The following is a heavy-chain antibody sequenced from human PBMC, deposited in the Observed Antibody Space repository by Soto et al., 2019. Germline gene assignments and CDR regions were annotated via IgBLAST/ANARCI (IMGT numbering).Heavy chain of an antibody. J-gene: IGHJ3*02. CDR3: AGLPNSGSYYDAFDI. CDR2: LYTGGTI. V-gene: IGHV3-53*01. CDR1: GFSVSSKY. Sequence: GGSLRLSCAASGFSVSSKYMSWVRQAPEKGLEWVSVLYTGGTIFYTDSVKGRFTISRDSSKNTLYLQMNSLRAEDTAVYYCAGLPNSGSYYDAFDIWGQGTMVIVS. D-gene: IGHD1-26*01.